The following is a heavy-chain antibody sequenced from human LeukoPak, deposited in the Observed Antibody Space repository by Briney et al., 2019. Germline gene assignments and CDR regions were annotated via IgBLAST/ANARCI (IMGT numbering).Heavy chain of an antibody. V-gene: IGHV3-30*03. CDR1: GFTFSSYG. D-gene: IGHD3-22*01. J-gene: IGHJ4*02. CDR3: ARGGWGYDSSSGN. Sequence: GGSLRLSCAASGFTFSSYGMHWVRQAPGKGLEWVAVISYDGSNKYYADSVKGRFTISRDNVKNLLYLQMNSLRAEDTAVYYCARGGWGYDSSSGNWGQGTLVTVSS. CDR2: ISYDGSNK.